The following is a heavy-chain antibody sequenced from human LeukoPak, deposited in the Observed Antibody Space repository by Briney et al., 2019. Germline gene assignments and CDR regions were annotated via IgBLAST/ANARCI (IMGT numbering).Heavy chain of an antibody. CDR2: INTDGSST. CDR3: ARGYAGIDY. V-gene: IGHV3-74*01. J-gene: IGHJ4*02. Sequence: GGSLRLSCAASGFTFSSYWMHWVRQVPGKGLVWVSRINTDGSSTIYADSVTGRFTISRDNAKNTPYLQMNSLRAEDTAVYYCARGYAGIDYWGQGTLVTVSS. D-gene: IGHD5-12*01. CDR1: GFTFSSYW.